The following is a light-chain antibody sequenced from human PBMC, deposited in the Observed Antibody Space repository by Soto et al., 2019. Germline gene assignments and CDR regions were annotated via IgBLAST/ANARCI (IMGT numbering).Light chain of an antibody. Sequence: ENVLTQSPGTLSLSPGERATLSCSASQSVSSNYLAWYQHKPGQAPRLLIYGASSRATGIPDRFSGSGSGTDFTLTISRLEPEDFAVYYCLQYGSSPRTFGQGTRLEIK. CDR2: GAS. J-gene: IGKJ5*01. CDR1: QSVSSNY. CDR3: LQYGSSPRT. V-gene: IGKV3-20*01.